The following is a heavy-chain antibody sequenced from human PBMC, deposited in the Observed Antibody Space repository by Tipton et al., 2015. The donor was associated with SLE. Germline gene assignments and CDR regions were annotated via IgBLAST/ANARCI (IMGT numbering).Heavy chain of an antibody. CDR2: IYYSGHT. CDR3: ARHAGTYYDFWSGYRTPFYFDY. Sequence: LRLSCTVSGGSVSSSSYYWGWIRQPPGKGLEWIASIYYSGHTYYNPSLKSRVTISVDTSKNQFSLGLSSVTAADTAVYYCARHAGTYYDFWSGYRTPFYFDYWGQGTLVTVSS. D-gene: IGHD3-3*01. CDR1: GGSVSSSSYY. J-gene: IGHJ4*02. V-gene: IGHV4-39*01.